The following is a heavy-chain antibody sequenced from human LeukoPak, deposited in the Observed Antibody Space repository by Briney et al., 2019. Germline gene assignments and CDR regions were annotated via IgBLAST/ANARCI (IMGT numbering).Heavy chain of an antibody. J-gene: IGHJ4*02. D-gene: IGHD3-22*01. CDR2: FDPEDGET. V-gene: IGHV1-24*01. CDR3: ATTYYYDSSGYYYPALGY. CDR1: GSTLTELF. Sequence: GASVKVSCKVSGSTLTELFMHWVRQAPGKGLEWMGGFDPEDGETIYAQKFQGRVTMTEDTSTDTAYMELSSLRSEDTAVYYCATTYYYDSSGYYYPALGYWGQGTLVTVSS.